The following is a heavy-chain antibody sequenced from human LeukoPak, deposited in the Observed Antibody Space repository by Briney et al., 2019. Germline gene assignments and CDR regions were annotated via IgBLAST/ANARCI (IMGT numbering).Heavy chain of an antibody. Sequence: ASVKVSCKASGGTFSSYAISWVRQAPGQGLEWMGRIIPILGIANYAQKFQGRVTITADKSTSTAYMELSSLRSEDTAVYYCARPLGYCSGGSCQRFDYWGQGTLVTVSS. V-gene: IGHV1-69*04. J-gene: IGHJ4*02. CDR2: IIPILGIA. D-gene: IGHD2-15*01. CDR3: ARPLGYCSGGSCQRFDY. CDR1: GGTFSSYA.